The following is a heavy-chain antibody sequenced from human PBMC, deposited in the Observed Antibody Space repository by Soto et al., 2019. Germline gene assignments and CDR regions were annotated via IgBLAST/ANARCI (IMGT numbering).Heavy chain of an antibody. Sequence: QAQLVQSGSEVKKPGASVKVSCKASGYSFSSYGIVWVRQAPGQGLEWMGWIGPYNGDTNSAQMFQGRVTLTTDISTSTASMELRSLRYDDTAVYFCARRAEDHYFYYMGVWGKGTTVTVSS. V-gene: IGHV1-18*01. CDR3: ARRAEDHYFYYMGV. J-gene: IGHJ6*03. CDR1: GYSFSSYG. CDR2: IGPYNGDT. D-gene: IGHD2-15*01.